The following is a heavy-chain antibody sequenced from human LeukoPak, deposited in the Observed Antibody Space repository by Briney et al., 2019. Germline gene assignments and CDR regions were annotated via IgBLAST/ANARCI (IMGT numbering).Heavy chain of an antibody. CDR2: ISTSSSYI. CDR1: GFTFSSYS. CDR3: ARVGLYYFDY. Sequence: GGSPRLSCAASGFTFSSYSMNWVRQAPGKGLEWVSCISTSSSYIYYADSVKGRFTISRDNAKNSLYLHMDSLRAEDTAVYYCARVGLYYFDYWGQGTLVTVSS. V-gene: IGHV3-21*01. J-gene: IGHJ4*02.